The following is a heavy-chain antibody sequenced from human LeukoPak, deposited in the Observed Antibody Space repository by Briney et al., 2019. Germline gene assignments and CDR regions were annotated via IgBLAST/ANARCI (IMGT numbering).Heavy chain of an antibody. CDR2: VSDSGSTK. Sequence: GGSLRLSCAASGIIFSDYYMSWIRQAPGKGLEWISYVSDSGSTKYYADSVKGRFTISRDNDKNSLLLQMDSLRVEDTAMYYCAREMGNTWNAPIDYWGQGILVTVSS. CDR1: GIIFSDYY. J-gene: IGHJ4*02. D-gene: IGHD1-1*01. CDR3: AREMGNTWNAPIDY. V-gene: IGHV3-11*01.